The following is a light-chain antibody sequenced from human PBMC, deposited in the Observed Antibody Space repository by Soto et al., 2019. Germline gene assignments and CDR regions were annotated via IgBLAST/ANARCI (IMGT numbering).Light chain of an antibody. J-gene: IGLJ1*01. CDR2: DVS. CDR3: SSCTSNNTLL. CDR1: SSDVGAYNY. V-gene: IGLV2-14*03. Sequence: QSALTQPASVSGSPGQSITISCTGTSSDVGAYNYVSWYQQHPGKAPKLMIYDVSDRPSGVSNRFSGSKSGNTASLTVSGLQAEDEADYYCSSCTSNNTLLFGTGTKLTVL.